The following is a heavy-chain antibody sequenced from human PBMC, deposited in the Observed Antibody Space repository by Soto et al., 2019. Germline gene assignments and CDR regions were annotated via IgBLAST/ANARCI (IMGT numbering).Heavy chain of an antibody. CDR1: GYTFTTYY. D-gene: IGHD3-22*01. Sequence: QVQLVQSGAEVKKPGASVKVSCKASGYTFTTYYVHWVRQAPGQGLEWMGIINPNGGGTSYAQKFQGRVTMTRDTSTSTVYMELSSLRSEDTAVYYCARDSGDTSGYMLDYWGQGALVTVSS. V-gene: IGHV1-46*01. J-gene: IGHJ4*02. CDR2: INPNGGGT. CDR3: ARDSGDTSGYMLDY.